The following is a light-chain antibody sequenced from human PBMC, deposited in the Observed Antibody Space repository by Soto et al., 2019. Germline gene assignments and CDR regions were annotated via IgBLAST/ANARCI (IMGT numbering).Light chain of an antibody. CDR1: QSVSVNS. CDR3: QQYGCSPYI. V-gene: IGKV3-20*01. Sequence: EIVLTQSPGTLSLSPGERATLSCRASQSVSVNSLAWYQQKGGQAPRLLIYAASTRATGVPDRLSATGSGTDFALTTSRLETDDFEVYYCQQYGCSPYIFCHGTKVDIK. CDR2: AAS. J-gene: IGKJ3*01.